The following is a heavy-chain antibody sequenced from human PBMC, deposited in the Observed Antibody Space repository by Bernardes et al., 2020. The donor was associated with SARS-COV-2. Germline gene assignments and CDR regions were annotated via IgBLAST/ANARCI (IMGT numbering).Heavy chain of an antibody. CDR2: IYYSGST. CDR1: GGSISSYY. V-gene: IGHV4-59*01. CDR3: ARDRGFWSGFWYYGMDV. J-gene: IGHJ6*02. D-gene: IGHD3-3*01. Sequence: SETLSLTCTVSGGSISSYYWSWIQQPPGKGLEWIGYIYYSGSTNYNPSLKSRVTISVDTSKNQFSLKLSSVTAADTAVYYCARDRGFWSGFWYYGMDVWGQGTTVTVSS.